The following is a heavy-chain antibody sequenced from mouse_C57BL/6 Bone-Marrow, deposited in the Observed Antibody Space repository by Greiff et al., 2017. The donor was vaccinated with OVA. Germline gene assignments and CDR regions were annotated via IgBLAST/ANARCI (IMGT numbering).Heavy chain of an antibody. CDR3: ARDYYYGSIYRYFDV. J-gene: IGHJ1*03. CDR1: GYTFTSYG. D-gene: IGHD1-1*01. Sequence: QVQLQQSGAELARPGASVKLSCKASGYTFTSYGISWVKQRTGQGLEWIGEIYPRSGNTYYNEKFKGKATLPADKSSSTAYMELRSLTSEDSAVYFCARDYYYGSIYRYFDVWGTGTTVTVSS. CDR2: IYPRSGNT. V-gene: IGHV1-81*01.